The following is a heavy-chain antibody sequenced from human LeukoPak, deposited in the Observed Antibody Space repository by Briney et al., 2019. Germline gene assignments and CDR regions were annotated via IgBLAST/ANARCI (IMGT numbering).Heavy chain of an antibody. CDR3: ARSDDFLHAFDI. CDR2: IIPIFGTA. Sequence: ASVKVSCKASGGTFGSYAISWVRQAPGQGLEWMGGIIPIFGTANYAQKFQGRVTITADESTSTAYMELSSLRSEDTAVYYCARSDDFLHAFDIWGQGTMVTVSS. J-gene: IGHJ3*02. CDR1: GGTFGSYA. D-gene: IGHD3-3*01. V-gene: IGHV1-69*13.